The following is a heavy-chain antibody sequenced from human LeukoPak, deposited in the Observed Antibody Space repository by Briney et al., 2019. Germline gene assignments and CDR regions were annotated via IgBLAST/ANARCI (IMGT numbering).Heavy chain of an antibody. CDR3: ARAGYYYGFDI. CDR1: GGSISSYY. Sequence: SETLSLTCTVSGGSISSYYWSWIRQPPGRGLEWIGYIYYSGSTNYNPSLKSRVTMSVDTSKNQFSLKLSSVTAEDTAVYYCARAGYYYGFDIWGQGTMVTVSS. D-gene: IGHD2-15*01. CDR2: IYYSGST. V-gene: IGHV4-59*12. J-gene: IGHJ3*02.